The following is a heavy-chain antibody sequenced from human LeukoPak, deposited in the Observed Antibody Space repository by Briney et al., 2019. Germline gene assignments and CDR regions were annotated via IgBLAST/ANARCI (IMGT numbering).Heavy chain of an antibody. Sequence: GGSLRLSCAASGFTFSSYAMSWVRQAPGKGLEWVSAISGSGGSTYYADSVKGRFIISRDNAKNSVYLEMNSLRAEDSAVYYCARDRPHYFDASGGGRGTLVTVSS. D-gene: IGHD3-9*01. J-gene: IGHJ4*02. V-gene: IGHV3-23*01. CDR3: ARDRPHYFDASG. CDR2: ISGSGGST. CDR1: GFTFSSYA.